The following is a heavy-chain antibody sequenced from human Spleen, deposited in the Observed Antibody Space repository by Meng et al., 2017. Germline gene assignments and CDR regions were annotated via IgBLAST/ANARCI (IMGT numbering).Heavy chain of an antibody. Sequence: ASVKVSCKASGYTFTSYGISWVRQAPGQGLEWMGWISVYNGNTNYAQRLQGRVTMTTDTSTSTAYMELRSLRSDDTAVYCCARDFHKPWNYYDSSGYYYNWFDPWGQGTLVTVSS. V-gene: IGHV1-18*01. CDR2: ISVYNGNT. D-gene: IGHD3-22*01. CDR3: ARDFHKPWNYYDSSGYYYNWFDP. CDR1: GYTFTSYG. J-gene: IGHJ5*02.